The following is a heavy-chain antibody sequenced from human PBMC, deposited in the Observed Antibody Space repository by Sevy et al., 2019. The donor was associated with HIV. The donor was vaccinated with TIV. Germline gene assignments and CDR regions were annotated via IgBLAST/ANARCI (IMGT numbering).Heavy chain of an antibody. Sequence: ASVKVSCKASGYTFTGYYMHWVRQAPGQGLEWMGRINPNSGGTNYAQKFQGRVTMTRDTFISTAYMELSRLRSDDTAVYYCARDIVVVVAATRGNYYYYGMDVWGQGTTVTVSS. V-gene: IGHV1-2*06. J-gene: IGHJ6*02. CDR2: INPNSGGT. CDR1: GYTFTGYY. CDR3: ARDIVVVVAATRGNYYYYGMDV. D-gene: IGHD2-15*01.